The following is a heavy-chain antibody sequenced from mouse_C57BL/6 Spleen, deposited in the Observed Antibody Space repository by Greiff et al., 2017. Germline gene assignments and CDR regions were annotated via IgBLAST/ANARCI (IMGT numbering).Heavy chain of an antibody. J-gene: IGHJ3*01. CDR1: GYTFTSYW. V-gene: IGHV1-55*01. D-gene: IGHD1-1*01. Sequence: QVHVKQPGAELVKPGASVKMSCKASGYTFTSYWITWVKQRPGQGLEWIGDIYPGSGSTNYNEKFKSKATLTVDTSSSTAYMQLSSLTSEDSAVYYCARYRSSYGSWFAYWGQWTLVTVSA. CDR2: IYPGSGST. CDR3: ARYRSSYGSWFAY.